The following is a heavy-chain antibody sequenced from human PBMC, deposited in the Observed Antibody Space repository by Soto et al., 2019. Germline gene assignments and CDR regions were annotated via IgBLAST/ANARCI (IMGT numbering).Heavy chain of an antibody. CDR3: VTAVRTRLDN. V-gene: IGHV3-23*01. CDR1: GFTFSNYG. J-gene: IGHJ4*02. CDR2: IRQSGDRS. Sequence: GGSLRLSCAASGFTFSNYGMHWVRRAPGKGLEWVSSIRQSGDRSSYADSAKGRFTISRDNSKNTLYLQMNGLRLDDTAVYYCVTAVRTRLDNWGPGTLVTVSS. D-gene: IGHD3-10*01.